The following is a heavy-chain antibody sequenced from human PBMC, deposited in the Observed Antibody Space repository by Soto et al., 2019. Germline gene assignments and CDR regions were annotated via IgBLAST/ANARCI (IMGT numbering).Heavy chain of an antibody. V-gene: IGHV3-73*01. J-gene: IGHJ6*02. Sequence: PEGSLRLSCAASGFTFSGSAMHWVRQASGKGLEWVGRIRSKANSYATAYAASVKGRFTISRDDSKNTAYLQMNSLKTEDTAVYYCTRDGEMATIVDYYYAKDVWGQMPIVTVSS. CDR2: IRSKANSYAT. D-gene: IGHD5-12*01. CDR1: GFTFSGSA. CDR3: TRDGEMATIVDYYYAKDV.